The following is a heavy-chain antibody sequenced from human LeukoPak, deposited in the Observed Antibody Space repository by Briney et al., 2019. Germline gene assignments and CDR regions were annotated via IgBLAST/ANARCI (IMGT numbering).Heavy chain of an antibody. V-gene: IGHV3-23*01. Sequence: GRSLRLSCAASGFTFSSYGMHWVRQAPGKGLEWVSAISGSGGSTYYADSVKGRFTISRDNSKNTLYLQMNSLRAEDTAVYYCAKDRWELHDYWGQGTLVTVSS. J-gene: IGHJ4*02. CDR3: AKDRWELHDY. CDR1: GFTFSSYG. D-gene: IGHD1-26*01. CDR2: ISGSGGST.